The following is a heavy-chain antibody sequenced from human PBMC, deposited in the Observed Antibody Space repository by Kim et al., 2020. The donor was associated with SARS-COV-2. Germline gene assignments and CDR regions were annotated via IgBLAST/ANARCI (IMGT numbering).Heavy chain of an antibody. Sequence: GGSLRLSCAASGFTFSNAWMRWVRQAPGKGLEWVGRIKSKTDGGTTDYAAPVKGRFTISRDDLKNTLYLQMNSLKTEDKAVYYCTTSSTSGSYYGGAFDYWGQGTLVTVSS. CDR1: GFTFSNAW. D-gene: IGHD1-26*01. J-gene: IGHJ4*02. V-gene: IGHV3-15*01. CDR2: IKSKTDGGTT. CDR3: TTSSTSGSYYGGAFDY.